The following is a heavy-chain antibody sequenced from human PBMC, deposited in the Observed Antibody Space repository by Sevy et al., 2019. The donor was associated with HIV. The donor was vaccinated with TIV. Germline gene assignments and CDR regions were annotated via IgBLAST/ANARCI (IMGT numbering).Heavy chain of an antibody. CDR2: IYRGDNT. D-gene: IGHD3-22*01. Sequence: GGSLRLSCAASGFNVSSNYMNWVRQAPGKGLEWVSVIYRGDNTYYADSVKGRFTISRDTSKNTLYLQMNSLRAEDTAVYYCARDRITYYYDSSGYYTSGYGMDVWGQGTTVTVS. J-gene: IGHJ6*02. V-gene: IGHV3-53*01. CDR3: ARDRITYYYDSSGYYTSGYGMDV. CDR1: GFNVSSNY.